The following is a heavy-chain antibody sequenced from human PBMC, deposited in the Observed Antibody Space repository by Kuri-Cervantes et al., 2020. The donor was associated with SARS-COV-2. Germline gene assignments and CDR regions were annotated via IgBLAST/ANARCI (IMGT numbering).Heavy chain of an antibody. J-gene: IGHJ3*02. CDR2: IKQDGSEK. CDR3: AKGRSLPTYYYDSSGYVGAFDI. CDR1: GGSISSSSYY. D-gene: IGHD3-22*01. V-gene: IGHV3-7*03. Sequence: GGSLRLSCTVSGGSISSSSYYWGWIRQPPGKGLEWVANIKQDGSEKYYVDSVKGRFTISRDNAKNSLYLQMNSLRAEDTAVYYCAKGRSLPTYYYDSSGYVGAFDIWGQGTMVTVSS.